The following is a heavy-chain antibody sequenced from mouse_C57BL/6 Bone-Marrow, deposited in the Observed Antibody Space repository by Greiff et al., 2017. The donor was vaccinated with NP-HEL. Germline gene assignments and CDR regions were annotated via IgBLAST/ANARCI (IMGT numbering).Heavy chain of an antibody. CDR3: AREEVTGGFAY. CDR1: GFTFSDYG. Sequence: EVKLVESGGGLVKPGGSLKLSCAASGFTFSDYGMHWVRQAPEKGLEWVAYISSGSSTIYYADTVKGRFTISRDNAKNTLFLQMTSLRSEDTAMYYCAREEVTGGFAYWGQGTLVTVSA. CDR2: ISSGSSTI. J-gene: IGHJ3*01. V-gene: IGHV5-17*01. D-gene: IGHD2-2*01.